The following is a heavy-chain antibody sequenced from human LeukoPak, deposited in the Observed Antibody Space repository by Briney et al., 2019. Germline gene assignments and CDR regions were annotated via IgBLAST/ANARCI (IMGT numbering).Heavy chain of an antibody. D-gene: IGHD3-10*01. CDR1: GFTFSSYA. J-gene: IGHJ6*02. V-gene: IGHV3-23*01. CDR3: AKDPLPTMVRGVIGKVDV. Sequence: GGSLRLSCTASGFTFSSYAMSWVRQAPGKGLEWVSAISGSGGSTYYADSVKGRFTISRGNSKNTLYLQMNSLRAEDTAVYYCAKDPLPTMVRGVIGKVDVWGQGTTVTVSS. CDR2: ISGSGGST.